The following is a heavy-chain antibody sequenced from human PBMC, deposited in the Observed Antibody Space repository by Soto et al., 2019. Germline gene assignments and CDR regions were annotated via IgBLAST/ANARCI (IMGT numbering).Heavy chain of an antibody. CDR2: IWYDGSNK. Sequence: QVQLVESGGGVVQPGRSLRLSCAASGFTFSSYGMHWVRQAPGKGLEWVAVIWYDGSNKYYADSVKGRFTISRDNSKNTLYLQMNSLRAEDTAVYYCARSPGSYYVGDAFDIWGQGTMVTVSS. J-gene: IGHJ3*02. CDR1: GFTFSSYG. V-gene: IGHV3-33*01. CDR3: ARSPGSYYVGDAFDI. D-gene: IGHD1-26*01.